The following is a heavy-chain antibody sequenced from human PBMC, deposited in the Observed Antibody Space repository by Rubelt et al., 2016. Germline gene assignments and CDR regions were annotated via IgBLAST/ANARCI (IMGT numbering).Heavy chain of an antibody. Sequence: QLQLQESGPGLVKPSETLSLTCVVSGGSISTYYWSWIRQSPGKGLEWIGYVQYSVTTKYNPSLKGRVTISVDTSQKQFSLMLTSVTAADTAVYFVAGSGYSSGWYDYWGQGTLVTVSS. CDR3: AGSGYSSGWYDY. V-gene: IGHV4-59*01. D-gene: IGHD6-19*01. J-gene: IGHJ4*02. CDR1: GGSISTYY. CDR2: VQYSVTT.